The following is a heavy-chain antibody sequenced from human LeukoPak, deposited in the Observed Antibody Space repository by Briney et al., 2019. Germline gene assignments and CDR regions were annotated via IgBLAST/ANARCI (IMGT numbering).Heavy chain of an antibody. J-gene: IGHJ4*02. CDR2: ISGSGGST. D-gene: IGHD3-10*01. CDR1: GFTFSSYA. Sequence: PWGSLRLSCAASGFTFSSYAMSWVRQAPGKGLEWVSAISGSGGSTYYADSVKGRFTISRDNSKNTLYLQMNSLRAEDTAVYYCAKLLMAMVRGVDIDCWGQGTLVTVSS. CDR3: AKLLMAMVRGVDIDC. V-gene: IGHV3-23*01.